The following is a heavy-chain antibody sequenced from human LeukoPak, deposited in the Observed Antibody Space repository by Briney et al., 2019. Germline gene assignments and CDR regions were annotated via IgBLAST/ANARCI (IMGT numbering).Heavy chain of an antibody. Sequence: PGGSLRLSCAASGLTFRNYNMNWVRQAPGKGLEWVSSINSSSGYIYYADSVKGRFTISRDNAKNSLYLQMNSLRAEDTAVYYCARDATMVPLYYYYYMDVWGKGTTVTVSS. J-gene: IGHJ6*03. CDR2: INSSSGYI. CDR1: GLTFRNYN. CDR3: ARDATMVPLYYYYYMDV. V-gene: IGHV3-21*01. D-gene: IGHD3-10*01.